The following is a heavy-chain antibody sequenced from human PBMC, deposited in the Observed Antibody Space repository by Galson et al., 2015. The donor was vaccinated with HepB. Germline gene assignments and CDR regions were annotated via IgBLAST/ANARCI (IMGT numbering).Heavy chain of an antibody. Sequence: SLRLSCAASGFTFSSYSMNWVRQALGKGLEWVSSISSSSSYIYYADSVKGRFTISRDNAKNSLYLQMNSLRAEDTAVYYCARDGAVVAVLFDYWGQGTLVTVSS. CDR3: ARDGAVVAVLFDY. J-gene: IGHJ4*02. CDR2: ISSSSSYI. V-gene: IGHV3-21*01. D-gene: IGHD3-22*01. CDR1: GFTFSSYS.